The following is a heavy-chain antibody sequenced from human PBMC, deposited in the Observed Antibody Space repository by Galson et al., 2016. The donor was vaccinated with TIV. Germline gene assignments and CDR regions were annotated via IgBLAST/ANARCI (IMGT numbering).Heavy chain of an antibody. V-gene: IGHV2-5*02. D-gene: IGHD3-16*01. CDR2: IYWDDDE. CDR1: GFSLTPSGVG. J-gene: IGHJ4*02. Sequence: PALVKPTQTLTLTCTFSGFSLTPSGVGVGWIRQSPRRALEFLALIYWDDDERYSPSLRNRLTIAKDTSKTQVVLTMTNMDPADTATYYCAVARGGGYNFDSWGQGTLVTVSS. CDR3: AVARGGGYNFDS.